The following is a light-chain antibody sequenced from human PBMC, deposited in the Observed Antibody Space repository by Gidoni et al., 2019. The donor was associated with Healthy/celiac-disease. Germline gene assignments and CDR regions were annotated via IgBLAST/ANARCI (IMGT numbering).Light chain of an antibody. V-gene: IGKV1-27*01. CDR1: QGIRNY. Sequence: DIQMTQSPSSLSASVGDRVTITCRASQGIRNYLAWYQQKPGKVPKLLIYASSTLQSGVPSRFSGSGSGTDFTLTISSLQPEDVATYYCQKYNSAPPFTFXPXTKVDIK. CDR2: ASS. J-gene: IGKJ3*01. CDR3: QKYNSAPPFT.